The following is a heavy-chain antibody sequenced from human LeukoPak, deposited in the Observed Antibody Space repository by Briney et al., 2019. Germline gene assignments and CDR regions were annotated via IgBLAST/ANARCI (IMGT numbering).Heavy chain of an antibody. CDR2: IDSDGSGP. J-gene: IGHJ4*02. V-gene: IGHV3-74*01. D-gene: IGHD6-19*01. CDR1: GFTFCSYR. CDR3: ARDSIAVTGDFDF. Sequence: PGGSLRLSCAASGFTFCSYRMHGVRQTPGKGLVWVSLIDSDGSGPTYADSVKGRFTISRDNSKNTLYLQMNSLRAEDTAVYYCARDSIAVTGDFDFWGQGTLVTVSS.